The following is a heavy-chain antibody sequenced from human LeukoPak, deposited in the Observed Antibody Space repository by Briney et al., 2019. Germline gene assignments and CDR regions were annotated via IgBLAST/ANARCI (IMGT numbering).Heavy chain of an antibody. CDR1: GGSFSGYY. CDR2: INHSGST. D-gene: IGHD5-24*01. CDR3: AGGSRWLQRLFDY. J-gene: IGHJ4*02. Sequence: SETLSLTCAVYGGSFSGYYWSWIRQPPGKGLEWIGEINHSGSTNYNPSLKSRVTISVDTSKNQFSLKLSSVTAADTAVYYCAGGSRWLQRLFDYWGQGTLVTVSS. V-gene: IGHV4-34*01.